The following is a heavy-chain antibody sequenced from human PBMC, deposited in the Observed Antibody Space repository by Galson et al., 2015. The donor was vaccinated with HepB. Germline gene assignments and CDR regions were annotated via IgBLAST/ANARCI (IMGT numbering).Heavy chain of an antibody. J-gene: IGHJ5*02. Sequence: ETLSLTCTVSGGSISSSSYYWGWIRQPPGKGLEWIGYIYYSGSTNYNPSLKSRVTISVDTSKNQFSLKLSSVTAADTAVYYCASGFLAVAALVSWGQGTLVTVSS. V-gene: IGHV4-61*05. CDR1: GGSISSSSYY. CDR2: IYYSGST. CDR3: ASGFLAVAALVS. D-gene: IGHD2-15*01.